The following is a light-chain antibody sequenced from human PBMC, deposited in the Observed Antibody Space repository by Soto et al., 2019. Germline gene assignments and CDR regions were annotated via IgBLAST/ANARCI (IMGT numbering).Light chain of an antibody. CDR1: QGGFGNY. J-gene: IGKJ1*01. CDR3: HQHGRAPWP. CDR2: LAF. Sequence: EIVLTQSPGTLSLSPGESATLSCRASQGGFGNYLAWYQQKPGQAPRLLIYLAFKRAPGTPDRFTGSGSGTDFTLTINRLEPEDFATYSCHQHGRAPWPVCQGTKVDIK. V-gene: IGKV3-20*01.